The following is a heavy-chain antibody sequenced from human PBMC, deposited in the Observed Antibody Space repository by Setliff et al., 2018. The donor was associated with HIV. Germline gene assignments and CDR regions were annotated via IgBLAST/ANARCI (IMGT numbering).Heavy chain of an antibody. Sequence: SETLSLTCTISGVYISNYHWGWIRQPPGRGLEWIGSIHTTGSPKNNPSLQSRVSISIDMAKSLFSLELSSVTATDTAVYYCARLLEGPDYSSDFRYFDWFPDVWGQGTLVTVSS. V-gene: IGHV4-4*08. D-gene: IGHD3-9*01. J-gene: IGHJ4*02. CDR3: ARLLEGPDYSSDFRYFDWFPDV. CDR1: GVYISNYH. CDR2: IHTTGSP.